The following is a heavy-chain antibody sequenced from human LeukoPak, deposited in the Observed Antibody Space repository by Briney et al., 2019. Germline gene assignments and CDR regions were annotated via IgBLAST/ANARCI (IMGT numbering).Heavy chain of an antibody. V-gene: IGHV3-30*18. Sequence: GGSLRLSCAASGFTFSSYGMHWVRQAPGKGLEWVAVISYDGSNKYYADSVKGRFTISRDNSKNTLYLQMNSLRAEDTAVYYYAKSGPHEVVVIKGFDYWGQGTLVTVSS. J-gene: IGHJ4*02. CDR3: AKSGPHEVVVIKGFDY. CDR1: GFTFSSYG. D-gene: IGHD3-22*01. CDR2: ISYDGSNK.